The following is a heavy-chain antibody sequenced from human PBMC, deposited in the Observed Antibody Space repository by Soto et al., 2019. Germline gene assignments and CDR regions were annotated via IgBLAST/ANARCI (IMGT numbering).Heavy chain of an antibody. Sequence: GGSLRLSCAASGFTLSSYMMNWVRQAPGQGLEWISSISSRSDIYYADSVKGRFTISRDNAKNSVSLQMNSLRAEDTAVYYCAREYTAWPLAYGLDVWGQGTTVTVSS. CDR3: AREYTAWPLAYGLDV. CDR2: ISSRSDI. CDR1: GFTLSSYM. D-gene: IGHD2-2*02. J-gene: IGHJ6*02. V-gene: IGHV3-21*01.